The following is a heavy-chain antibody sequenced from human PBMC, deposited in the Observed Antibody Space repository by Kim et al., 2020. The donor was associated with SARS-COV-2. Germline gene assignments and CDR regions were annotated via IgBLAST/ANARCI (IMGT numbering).Heavy chain of an antibody. CDR2: TI. J-gene: IGHJ4*02. CDR3: ARVGVGLIDY. V-gene: IGHV3-11*04. Sequence: TIYYADSVKSRFTIPRDNAKNSLYLQMNSVRAEDTAVYYCARVGVGLIDYWGQGTLVTVSS. D-gene: IGHD2-15*01.